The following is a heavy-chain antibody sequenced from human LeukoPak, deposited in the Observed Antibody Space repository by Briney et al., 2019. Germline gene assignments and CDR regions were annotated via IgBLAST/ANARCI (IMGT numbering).Heavy chain of an antibody. Sequence: GASVKLSCKASGYTFTGYYMHWVRQAPGQGLEWMGWINPNSGGTNYAQKFQGRVTMTRDTSISTAYMELSRLRSDDTAVYYCAREYRDYYDSSGHWEGPHWFDPWGQGTLVTVSS. CDR3: AREYRDYYDSSGHWEGPHWFDP. J-gene: IGHJ5*02. D-gene: IGHD3-22*01. CDR1: GYTFTGYY. CDR2: INPNSGGT. V-gene: IGHV1-2*02.